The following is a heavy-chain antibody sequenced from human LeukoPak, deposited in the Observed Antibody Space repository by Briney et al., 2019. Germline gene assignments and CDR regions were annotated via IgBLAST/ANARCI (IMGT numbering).Heavy chain of an antibody. J-gene: IGHJ4*02. CDR1: GFTFSSYG. CDR2: ISYDGSNK. Sequence: PGRSLRLSCAASGFTFSSYGMHWVRQAPGKGLEWVAVISYDGSNKYYADSVKGRFTISRDNSKNTLYLQMGSLRAEDMAVYYCARGGIVVAAEHDYWGQGTLVTVSS. V-gene: IGHV3-30*03. CDR3: ARGGIVVAAEHDY. D-gene: IGHD3-22*01.